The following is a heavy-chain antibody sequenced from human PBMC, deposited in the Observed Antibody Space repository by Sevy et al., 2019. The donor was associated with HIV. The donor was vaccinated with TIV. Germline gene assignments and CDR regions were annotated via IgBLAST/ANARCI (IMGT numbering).Heavy chain of an antibody. CDR2: MSHDGDYK. D-gene: IGHD2-21*02. V-gene: IGHV3-30*04. CDR3: ARLFSYSGDCYYLDY. J-gene: IGHJ4*02. Sequence: GGSLRLSCAASGFTFSDYDMHWVRQAPGKGLEWVAVMSHDGDYKNHADSVKVRFTISRDNFKNTLYLQMNSLRVEDKAVYFCARLFSYSGDCYYLDYWGQGAPVTVSS. CDR1: GFTFSDYD.